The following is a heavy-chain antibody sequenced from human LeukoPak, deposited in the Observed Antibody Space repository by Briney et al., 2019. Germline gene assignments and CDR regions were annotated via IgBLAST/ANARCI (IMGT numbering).Heavy chain of an antibody. CDR3: ARLPGDFWSAYYADS. CDR1: GYSTTSGYF. V-gene: IGHV4-38-2*02. D-gene: IGHD3-3*01. J-gene: IGHJ4*02. Sequence: ASETLSLTCTVSGYSTTSGYFWGWIRQPPGKGLELIGTIYHGGSSYSHPSLQSRVTISVDTSKNQFSLKLISMTAADTAVYYCARLPGDFWSAYYADSWGQGTLVTVSS. CDR2: IYHGGSS.